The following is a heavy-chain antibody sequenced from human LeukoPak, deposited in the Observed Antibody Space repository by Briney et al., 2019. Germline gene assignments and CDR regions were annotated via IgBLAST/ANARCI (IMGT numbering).Heavy chain of an antibody. D-gene: IGHD3-10*01. CDR3: ARVKLVSRWFGETQYGMDV. J-gene: IGHJ6*04. V-gene: IGHV4-30-2*01. CDR1: GGSISSGGYS. CDR2: IYHSGST. Sequence: SETLSLTCAVSGGSISSGGYSWSWIRQPPGKGLEWIVYIYHSGSTYYNPSLKSRVTISVDRSKNQFSLKLSSVTAADTAVYYCARVKLVSRWFGETQYGMDVWGKGTTVTVSS.